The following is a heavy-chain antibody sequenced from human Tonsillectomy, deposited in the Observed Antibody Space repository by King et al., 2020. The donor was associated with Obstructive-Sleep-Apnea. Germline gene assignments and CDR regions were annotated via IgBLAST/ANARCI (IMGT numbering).Heavy chain of an antibody. J-gene: IGHJ4*02. CDR3: AREKRSSGNY. CDR2: IYYSGST. CDR1: VGSISSSSYY. V-gene: IGHV4-39*07. Sequence: LQLQESGPGLVKPSETLSLTCTVSVGSISSSSYYWGWIRQPPGKWLEWIGSIYYSGSTYYNPSLKSRVTISIDTSKNQFSLKLSSVTAADTAVYYCAREKRSSGNYWGQGTLVTVSS. D-gene: IGHD6-13*01.